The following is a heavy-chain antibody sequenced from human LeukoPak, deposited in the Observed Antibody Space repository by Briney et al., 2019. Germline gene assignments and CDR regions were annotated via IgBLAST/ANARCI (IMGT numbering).Heavy chain of an antibody. CDR1: GGTFTSYA. Sequence: GASVKASCKASGGTFTSYAISWVRQAPGQGLEWMGRIIPILGIANYAQKFQGRVTITAVKSTSTAYMELSSVRSEDTAVYYCARDRPSGDGYNRMYYYYYYGMDVWGQGTTVTVSS. D-gene: IGHD5-24*01. CDR3: ARDRPSGDGYNRMYYYYYYGMDV. J-gene: IGHJ6*02. CDR2: IIPILGIA. V-gene: IGHV1-69*04.